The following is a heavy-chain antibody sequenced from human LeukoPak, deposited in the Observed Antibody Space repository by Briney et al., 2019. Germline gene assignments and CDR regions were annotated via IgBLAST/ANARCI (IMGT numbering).Heavy chain of an antibody. J-gene: IGHJ6*02. V-gene: IGHV3-48*03. CDR2: ISSSGSTI. D-gene: IGHD5/OR15-5a*01. Sequence: GGSLRLSCAASGFTFSSYEMNWVRQAPGKGLEWVSYISSSGSTIYYADSVKGRFTISRDNAKNSLYLQMNSLRAEDTAVCYCARDSGLPAYGMDVWGQGTTVTVSS. CDR3: ARDSGLPAYGMDV. CDR1: GFTFSSYE.